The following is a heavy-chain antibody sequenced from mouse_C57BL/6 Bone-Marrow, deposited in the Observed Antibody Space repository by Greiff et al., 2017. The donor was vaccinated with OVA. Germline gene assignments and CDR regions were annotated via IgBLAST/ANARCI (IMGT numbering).Heavy chain of an antibody. Sequence: VQLQESGAELVRPGTSVKVSCKASGYAFTNYLIEWVKQRPGQGLEWIGVINPGSGGTNYNEKFKGKATLTAYKSSSTAYMQLSSLTSEDSAVYFCARAPYYYGSSYDAMDYWGQGTSVTVSS. J-gene: IGHJ4*01. D-gene: IGHD1-1*01. CDR1: GYAFTNYL. CDR3: ARAPYYYGSSYDAMDY. CDR2: INPGSGGT. V-gene: IGHV1-54*01.